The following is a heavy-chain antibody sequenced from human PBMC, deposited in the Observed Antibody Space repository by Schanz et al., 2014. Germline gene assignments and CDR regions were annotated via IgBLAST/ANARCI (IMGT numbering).Heavy chain of an antibody. D-gene: IGHD3-10*01. J-gene: IGHJ4*02. CDR3: AKYRGYYRVSGSYRELEY. CDR2: INTGVNT. CDR1: GFTFSSYA. V-gene: IGHV3-23*01. Sequence: EVQLLESGGGLVQPGGSLRLSCAASGFTFSSYAMSWVRQAPGKGLEWVSAINTGVNTYYADSVRGRFTMSRDNSKNTLYLQMNSLRAGDAAVYYCAKYRGYYRVSGSYRELEYWGQGTLVTVSS.